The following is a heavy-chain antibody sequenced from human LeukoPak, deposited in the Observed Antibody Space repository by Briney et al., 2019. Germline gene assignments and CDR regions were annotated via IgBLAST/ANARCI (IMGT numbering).Heavy chain of an antibody. CDR2: INAGNGNT. Sequence: ASVKVSCKASGYTFTSYAMHWVRQAPGQRLEWMGWINAGNGNTKYSQKFQGRVTITRDTSASTAYMELSSLRSEDTAVYYCARPSLMGRLYSSNLLDYWGQGTLVTVSS. D-gene: IGHD6-13*01. CDR3: ARPSLMGRLYSSNLLDY. J-gene: IGHJ4*02. V-gene: IGHV1-3*01. CDR1: GYTFTSYA.